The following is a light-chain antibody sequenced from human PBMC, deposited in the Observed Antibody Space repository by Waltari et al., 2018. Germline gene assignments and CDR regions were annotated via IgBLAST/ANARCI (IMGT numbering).Light chain of an antibody. Sequence: EVVLTQSPATLSVSPGESATLSCRASQYVNIHLDWYQQKPGQAPRLLIYAASTRATGVPARFSGSGSGTDFTLTISSLQSEDFAVYYCQQYNDWPRTFGQGTKVE. CDR2: AAS. CDR1: QYVNIH. V-gene: IGKV3-15*01. CDR3: QQYNDWPRT. J-gene: IGKJ1*01.